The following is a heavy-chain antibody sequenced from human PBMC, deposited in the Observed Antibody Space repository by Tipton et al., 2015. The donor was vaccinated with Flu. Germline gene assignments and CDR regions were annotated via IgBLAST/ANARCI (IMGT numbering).Heavy chain of an antibody. V-gene: IGHV4-38-2*02. Sequence: TLSLTCTVSGYSISSGYYWGWIRQPPGKGLEWIGSIYHSGSTHYNPSLKSRVTISVDTSKNQFSLKLSSVTAADTAVYYCARAIRAAYYFDYWGQGTLVTVSA. D-gene: IGHD6-25*01. CDR2: IYHSGST. J-gene: IGHJ4*02. CDR3: ARAIRAAYYFDY. CDR1: GYSISSGYY.